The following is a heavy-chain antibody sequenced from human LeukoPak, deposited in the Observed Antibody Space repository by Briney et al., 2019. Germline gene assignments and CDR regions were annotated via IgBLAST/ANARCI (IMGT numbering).Heavy chain of an antibody. J-gene: IGHJ4*02. CDR3: ARVSWEYYDSSGYYYDGHFDY. V-gene: IGHV4-38-2*02. Sequence: PSETLSLTCTVSGYSISSGYYWGWIRQPPGKGLEWIGSINHSGSTYYNPSLKSRVTISVDTSKNQFSPKLSSVTAADTAVYYCARVSWEYYDSSGYYYDGHFDYWGQGTLVTVSS. D-gene: IGHD3-22*01. CDR2: INHSGST. CDR1: GYSISSGYY.